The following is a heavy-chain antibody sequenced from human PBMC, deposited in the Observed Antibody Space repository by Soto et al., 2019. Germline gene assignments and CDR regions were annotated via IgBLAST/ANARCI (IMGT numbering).Heavy chain of an antibody. CDR3: ARGLRYFDWLLWY. D-gene: IGHD3-9*01. CDR1: GGTFSSYA. CDR2: IIPIFGTA. Sequence: GASVKVSCKASGGTFSSYAISWVRQAPGQGLEWMGGIIPIFGTANYAQKFQGRVTITADESTSTAYMELSSLRSEDTAVYYCARGLRYFDWLLWYWGQGTLVTVSS. J-gene: IGHJ4*02. V-gene: IGHV1-69*13.